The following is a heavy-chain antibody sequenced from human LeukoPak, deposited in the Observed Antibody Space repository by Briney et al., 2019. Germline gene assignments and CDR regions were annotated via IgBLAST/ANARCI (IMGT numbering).Heavy chain of an antibody. V-gene: IGHV1-18*01. CDR2: ISAYNGNT. CDR3: ARAGKYYDYVWGSYDY. D-gene: IGHD3-16*01. Sequence: ASVKVSCKASGYTFTSHGISWVRQAPGQGLEWMGWISAYNGNTNYAQKLQGRVTMTTDTSTSTAYMELRSLRSDDTAVYYCARAGKYYDYVWGSYDYWGQGTLVTVSS. J-gene: IGHJ4*02. CDR1: GYTFTSHG.